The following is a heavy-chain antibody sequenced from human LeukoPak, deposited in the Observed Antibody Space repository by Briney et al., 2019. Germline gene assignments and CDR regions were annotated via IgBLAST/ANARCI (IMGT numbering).Heavy chain of an antibody. CDR2: INHSGST. CDR1: GGSFSGYY. CDR3: AAMTTVTQTYDY. J-gene: IGHJ4*02. Sequence: PSETLSLTCAVYGGSFSGYYWSWIRQPPGKGLEWIGEINHSGSTNYNPSLKSRVTISVDRSKNQFSLKLSSVTAADTAVYYCAAMTTVTQTYDYWGQGTLVTVSS. D-gene: IGHD4-17*01. V-gene: IGHV4-34*01.